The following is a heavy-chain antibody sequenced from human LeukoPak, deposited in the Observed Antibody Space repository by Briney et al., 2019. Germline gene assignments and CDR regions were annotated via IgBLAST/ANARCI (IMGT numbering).Heavy chain of an antibody. CDR2: INPNSGGT. V-gene: IGHV1-2*02. Sequence: ASVKVSCKASGYTFTGYYLHWVRQAPGQGLEWMGWINPNSGGTNYAQKFQGRVTMTRDTSISIAYMELSRLTSDDTAVYYCARGRIYGGNPQAFDYWGQGTLVTVSS. CDR1: GYTFTGYY. CDR3: ARGRIYGGNPQAFDY. J-gene: IGHJ4*02. D-gene: IGHD4-23*01.